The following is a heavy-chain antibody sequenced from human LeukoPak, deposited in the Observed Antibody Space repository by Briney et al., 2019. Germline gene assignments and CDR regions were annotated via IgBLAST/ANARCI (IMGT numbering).Heavy chain of an antibody. D-gene: IGHD3-22*01. CDR3: SWEVYYYDSSGYYERPDY. CDR1: GYTFTSYG. V-gene: IGHV1-18*01. CDR2: FSAYNGNT. J-gene: IGHJ4*01. Sequence: ASVKVSCKASGYTFTSYGISWVRQAPGQGLEWMGWFSAYNGNTNYAQKLQGRVTMTTDTSTSTAYMELRSLRSDDTAVYYCSWEVYYYDSSGYYERPDYWGHGTLVTVSS.